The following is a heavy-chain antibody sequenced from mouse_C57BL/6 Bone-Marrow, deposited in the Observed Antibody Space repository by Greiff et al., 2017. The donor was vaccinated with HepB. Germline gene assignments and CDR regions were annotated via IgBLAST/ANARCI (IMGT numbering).Heavy chain of an antibody. CDR3: ASPYGKGLDAMDY. V-gene: IGHV1-82*01. Sequence: QVQLKESGPELVKPGASVKISCKASGYAFSSSWMNWVKQRPGKGLEWIGRIYPGDGDTNYNGKFKGKATLTADKSSSTAYMQLSSLTSEDSAVYFCASPYGKGLDAMDYWGQGTSVTVSS. CDR1: GYAFSSSW. J-gene: IGHJ4*01. CDR2: IYPGDGDT. D-gene: IGHD2-1*01.